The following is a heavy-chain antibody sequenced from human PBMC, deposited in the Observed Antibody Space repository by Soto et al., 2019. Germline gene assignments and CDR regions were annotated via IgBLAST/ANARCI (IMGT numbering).Heavy chain of an antibody. CDR2: IHGGGSA. Sequence: VQLVESGGGLIQPGGSLRLSCAASGLSVSNNHMTWVRQAPGKGLDWVSLIHGGGSAYYADSVKVRFTISRDNSKNTLYLKMDSLRAEDTAIYYWAGRLTTAASLDYWGQGTLVTVSS. CDR1: GLSVSNNH. J-gene: IGHJ4*02. V-gene: IGHV3-53*01. CDR3: AGRLTTAASLDY. D-gene: IGHD1-1*01.